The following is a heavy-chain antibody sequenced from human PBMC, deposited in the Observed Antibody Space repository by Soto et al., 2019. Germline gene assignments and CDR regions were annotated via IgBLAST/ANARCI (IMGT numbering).Heavy chain of an antibody. J-gene: IGHJ6*02. CDR3: ARGAKNIYAMDV. CDR1: GFAFSTYW. V-gene: IGHV3-74*01. CDR2: IRFDGSST. Sequence: GGSLRLSCAASGFAFSTYWMHWVRQAPGKGLLWVARIRFDGSSTYSADSVKGRFTISRDDAKNTLYLQMNGLRVDDTAVYYCARGAKNIYAMDVWGQGTTVTVSS.